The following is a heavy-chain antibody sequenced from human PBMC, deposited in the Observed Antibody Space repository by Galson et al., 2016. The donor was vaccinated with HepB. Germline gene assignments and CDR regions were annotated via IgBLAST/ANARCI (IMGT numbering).Heavy chain of an antibody. CDR2: IYWDDAK. V-gene: IGHV2-5*02. Sequence: PALVKPTQTLTLTCTFSGFSLSTSGVGVGWIRQPPGKALEWLAFIYWDDAKRYSPSLKTRLTITKDTSENQVVLTMTHIDPVDTATYYCAHRLLRNYYQGLDVWGQGITVTVSS. CDR1: GFSLSTSGVG. CDR3: AHRLLRNYYQGLDV. D-gene: IGHD3-3*01. J-gene: IGHJ6*02.